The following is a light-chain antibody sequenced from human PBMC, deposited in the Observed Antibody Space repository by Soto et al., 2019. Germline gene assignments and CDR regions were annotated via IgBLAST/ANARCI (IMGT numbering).Light chain of an antibody. CDR2: KAS. CDR3: QQCNSYPPT. J-gene: IGKJ1*01. Sequence: DIQMTQSPSTLSASVGDIVTITCWASKSISSWLAWYHPKPGRAPKVLIYKASNIQSGVPARFSGSGSGTDFTLTISSLQPDDFATYYCQQCNSYPPTFGQGTTVDIK. V-gene: IGKV1-5*03. CDR1: KSISSW.